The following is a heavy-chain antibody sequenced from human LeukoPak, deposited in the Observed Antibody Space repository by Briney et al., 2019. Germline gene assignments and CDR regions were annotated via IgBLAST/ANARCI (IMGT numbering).Heavy chain of an antibody. D-gene: IGHD2-2*01. CDR3: AREVGRAVVPAALSYNWFDP. J-gene: IGHJ5*02. Sequence: GASVKVSCKASGYTFTSYYMHWVRQAPGQGLEWMGIINPSGGSTSYAQKFQGRVTMTRDTSTSTVYMELSSLRSEDTAVYYCAREVGRAVVPAALSYNWFDPWGQGTLVTVSA. CDR1: GYTFTSYY. V-gene: IGHV1-46*01. CDR2: INPSGGST.